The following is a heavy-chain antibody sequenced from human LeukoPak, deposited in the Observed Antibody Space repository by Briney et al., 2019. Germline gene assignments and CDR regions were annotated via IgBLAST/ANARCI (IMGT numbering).Heavy chain of an antibody. D-gene: IGHD2-2*01. CDR3: AVNPTYCSSTSCYVGTY. V-gene: IGHV1-69*01. CDR2: IIPIFGTA. CDR1: GGTFSSYA. J-gene: IGHJ4*02. Sequence: SVKVSCKASGGTFSSYAISWVRQAPGQGLEWMRGIIPIFGTANYAQKFQGRVTITADESTSTAYMELSSLRSEDTAVYYCAVNPTYCSSTSCYVGTYWGQGTLVTVSS.